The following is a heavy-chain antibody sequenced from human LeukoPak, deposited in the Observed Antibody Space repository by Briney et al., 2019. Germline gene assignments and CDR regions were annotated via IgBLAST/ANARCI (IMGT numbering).Heavy chain of an antibody. Sequence: PAGSLRLTCAASGFSFSSYAMSWVRQAPGKGLEWVSAISGSGGSTYYADSVKGRFTISRDNSKNTLYLQMNSVGAQGTAVYYCAKPGGQYQLLYYFDYWGQGTLVTVSS. CDR1: GFSFSSYA. J-gene: IGHJ4*02. CDR3: AKPGGQYQLLYYFDY. D-gene: IGHD2-2*01. V-gene: IGHV3-23*01. CDR2: ISGSGGST.